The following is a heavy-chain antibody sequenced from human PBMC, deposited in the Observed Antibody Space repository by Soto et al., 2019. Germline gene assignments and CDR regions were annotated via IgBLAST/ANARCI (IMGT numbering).Heavy chain of an antibody. CDR1: GGTFSNYA. Sequence: SVKVSCKASGGTFSNYAISWVRQAPGQGLEWMGGIIPLFGTANFAQRFQGRVTITADESTSTVYMELSSLKYEDTAVYYCARGTSDSRAYYYVYWGQGTLVTVSS. J-gene: IGHJ4*02. CDR2: IIPLFGTA. D-gene: IGHD3-22*01. V-gene: IGHV1-69*13. CDR3: ARGTSDSRAYYYVY.